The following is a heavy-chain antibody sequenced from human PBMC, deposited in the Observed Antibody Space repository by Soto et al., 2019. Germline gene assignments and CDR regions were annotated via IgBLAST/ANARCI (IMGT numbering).Heavy chain of an antibody. J-gene: IGHJ4*02. CDR3: ASPGQNRDRPLAF. CDR2: IHPGDSDT. CDR1: GYFFSSQW. V-gene: IGHV5-51*01. D-gene: IGHD1-1*01. Sequence: GESLKISCKGSGYFFSSQWIAWVRLMPGKGLEWMGIIHPGDSDTRYSPSFQGQVTISVDGSINTAYLQSRSLEASDTAVYYCASPGQNRDRPLAFWAQGTPVTVSS.